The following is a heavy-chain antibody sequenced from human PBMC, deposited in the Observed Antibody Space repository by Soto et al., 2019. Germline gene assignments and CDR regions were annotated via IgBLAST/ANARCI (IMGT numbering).Heavy chain of an antibody. V-gene: IGHV3-21*01. D-gene: IGHD2-2*01. Sequence: GGSLRLSCAASGFTFSSYSMNWVRQAPGKGLEWVSSISSSSSYIYYADSVKGRFTISRDNAKNSLYLQMNSLRAEDTAVYYCARDGGGAEDIVVVPAAPDAFDIWGQGTMVTVSS. CDR2: ISSSSSYI. CDR1: GFTFSSYS. J-gene: IGHJ3*02. CDR3: ARDGGGAEDIVVVPAAPDAFDI.